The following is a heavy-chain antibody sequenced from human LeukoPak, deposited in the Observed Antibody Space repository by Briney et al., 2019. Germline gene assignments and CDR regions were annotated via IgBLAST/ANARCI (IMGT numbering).Heavy chain of an antibody. CDR1: GFTFSNYE. CDR3: AREQSSSGYYPLDY. Sequence: PGGSLRLSCAASGFTFSNYEMNWVRQAPGKGLEWVSYISSSGSLIYADSVKGRFTISRDNAKNSLYLQINSLRAEDTAVYYCAREQSSSGYYPLDYWGQGTLVTVSS. D-gene: IGHD3-22*01. V-gene: IGHV3-48*03. J-gene: IGHJ4*02. CDR2: ISSSGSLI.